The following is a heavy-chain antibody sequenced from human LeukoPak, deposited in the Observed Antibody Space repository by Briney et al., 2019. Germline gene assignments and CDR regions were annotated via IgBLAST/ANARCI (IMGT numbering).Heavy chain of an antibody. CDR2: INPTNGVT. Sequence: ASVKVSCKASVYTFTGYYIHSVRQAPGQGREWMGWINPTNGVTNYAQKFQGRVTVTRDTSISTAYMELSSLRSDDTAVYYCARDIGNYYFFNYWGQGTQVIVSS. CDR1: VYTFTGYY. J-gene: IGHJ4*02. CDR3: ARDIGNYYFFNY. V-gene: IGHV1-2*02. D-gene: IGHD1-7*01.